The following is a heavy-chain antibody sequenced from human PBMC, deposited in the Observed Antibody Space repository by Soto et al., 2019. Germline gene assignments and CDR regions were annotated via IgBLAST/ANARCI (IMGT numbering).Heavy chain of an antibody. J-gene: IGHJ6*03. Sequence: PSETLSLTCAVYGGSFSGYYWSWIRQPPGKGLEWIGEINHSGSTNYNPSLKSRVTISVDTSKNQFSLKLSSVTAADTAVYYCAREKPIVNYYYYYMDVWGKGTTVTVSS. CDR1: GGSFSGYY. CDR3: AREKPIVNYYYYYMDV. CDR2: INHSGST. D-gene: IGHD2-21*01. V-gene: IGHV4-34*01.